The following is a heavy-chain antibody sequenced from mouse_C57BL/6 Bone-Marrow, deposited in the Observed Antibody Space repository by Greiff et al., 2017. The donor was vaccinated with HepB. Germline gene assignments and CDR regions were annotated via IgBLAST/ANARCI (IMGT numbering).Heavy chain of an antibody. Sequence: VHVKQSGPVLVKPGASVKMSCKASGYTFTDYYMNWVKQSHGKSLEWIGVINPYNGGTSYNQKFKGKATLTVDKSSSTAYMELNSLTSEDSAVYYCAILYYFDYWGQGTTLTVSS. J-gene: IGHJ2*01. V-gene: IGHV1-19*01. CDR2: INPYNGGT. CDR3: AILYYFDY. CDR1: GYTFTDYY.